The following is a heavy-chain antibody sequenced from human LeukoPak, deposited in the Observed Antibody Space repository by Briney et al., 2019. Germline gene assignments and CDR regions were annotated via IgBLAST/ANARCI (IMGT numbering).Heavy chain of an antibody. CDR3: ARDRSSGSYYD. Sequence: GGSLRLSCAASGFPFSTYSMNWVCQAPGKGLEWVSYISSRSTSIYYTDSVKGRFTISRDNAKNSLYLQMNSLRAEDTAVYYCARDRSSGSYYDWGQGTLVTVSS. V-gene: IGHV3-21*01. J-gene: IGHJ4*02. CDR2: ISSRSTSI. D-gene: IGHD1-26*01. CDR1: GFPFSTYS.